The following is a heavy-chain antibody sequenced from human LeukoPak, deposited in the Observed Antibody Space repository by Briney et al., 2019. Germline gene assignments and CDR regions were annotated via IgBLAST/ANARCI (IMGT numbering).Heavy chain of an antibody. CDR1: GFSFSSYG. CDR3: ASGMTMVGWFDP. V-gene: IGHV3-33*01. J-gene: IGHJ5*02. CDR2: IWYDGSKK. Sequence: PGGSLRLSCAASGFSFSSYGMHWVRQAPGKGLEWVADIWYDGSKKYYADSVKGRFTISRDNSKNTLYLQMNGLRAEDTAVYYCASGMTMVGWFDPWGQGTLVTVSS. D-gene: IGHD4/OR15-4a*01.